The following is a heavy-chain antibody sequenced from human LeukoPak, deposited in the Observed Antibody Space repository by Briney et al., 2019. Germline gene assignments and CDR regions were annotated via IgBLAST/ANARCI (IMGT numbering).Heavy chain of an antibody. CDR3: ARGSLLWFGELSPIDY. CDR1: GGSFSGYY. CDR2: INHSGST. V-gene: IGHV4-34*01. D-gene: IGHD3-10*01. J-gene: IGHJ4*02. Sequence: SETLSLTCAVYGGSFSGYYWSWIRQPPGKGLEWIGEINHSGSTNYNPSLKSRVTISVDTSKNQFSLKLGSVTAADTAVYYCARGSLLWFGELSPIDYWGQGTLVTVSS.